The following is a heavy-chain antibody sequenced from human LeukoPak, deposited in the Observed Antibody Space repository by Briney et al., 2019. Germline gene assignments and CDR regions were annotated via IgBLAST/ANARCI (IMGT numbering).Heavy chain of an antibody. Sequence: ASVKVSCKASGYTFTSYGISWVRQAPGQGLEWMGWISAYNGNTNYAQKLQGRVTMTTDTSTSTAYMELRSLRSDDTAVYYCARDSSRLLWFAGGYYYYYGMDAWGQGTTVTVSS. CDR1: GYTFTSYG. V-gene: IGHV1-18*01. CDR3: ARDSSRLLWFAGGYYYYYGMDA. CDR2: ISAYNGNT. J-gene: IGHJ6*02. D-gene: IGHD3-10*01.